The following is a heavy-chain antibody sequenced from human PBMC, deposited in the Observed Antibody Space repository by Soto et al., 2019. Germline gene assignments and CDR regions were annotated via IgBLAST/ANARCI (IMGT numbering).Heavy chain of an antibody. Sequence: QGQLVPSGAEVKKPGASVKVSCKASGYPFSGRYLHWVRQAPGQGLEWMALINPTSGGTNYAQKFQGRVTMTWDTSISTAYMEMSSLSSDDTAIYYCARGYCSSIGCSHSFDYWGQGTLVTVSS. CDR3: ARGYCSSIGCSHSFDY. J-gene: IGHJ4*02. CDR2: INPTSGGT. D-gene: IGHD2-2*01. CDR1: GYPFSGRY. V-gene: IGHV1-2*02.